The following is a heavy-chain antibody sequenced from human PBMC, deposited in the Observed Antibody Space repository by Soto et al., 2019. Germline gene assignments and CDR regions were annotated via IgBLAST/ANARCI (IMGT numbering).Heavy chain of an antibody. Sequence: PGGSLRLSCAASGFTFSSYAMHWVRQAPGKGLEWVAVISYDGSNKYYADSVKGRFTISRDNSKNTLYLQMNSLRAEDTAVYYCARDGYCSSTSCYRTKPYGMDVRGPGTTVTVSS. J-gene: IGHJ6*02. D-gene: IGHD2-2*03. V-gene: IGHV3-30-3*01. CDR3: ARDGYCSSTSCYRTKPYGMDV. CDR1: GFTFSSYA. CDR2: ISYDGSNK.